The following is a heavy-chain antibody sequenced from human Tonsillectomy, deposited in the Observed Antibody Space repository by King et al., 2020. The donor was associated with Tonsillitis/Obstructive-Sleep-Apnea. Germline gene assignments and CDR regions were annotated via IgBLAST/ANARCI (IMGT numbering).Heavy chain of an antibody. V-gene: IGHV5-10-1*03. J-gene: IGHJ6*02. CDR2: IDPSDSYT. Sequence: VQLVESGAEVKKPGESLRISCKGSGYSFSSYWISWVRQMPGKGLEWMGRIDPSDSYTNYSPSFQGHVTISTDKSISTAYLQWSSLKASDTAMYYCAMHLFYSTILVDCMDVWGQGTTVTVSS. CDR3: AMHLFYSTILVDCMDV. CDR1: GYSFSSYW. D-gene: IGHD3-3*01.